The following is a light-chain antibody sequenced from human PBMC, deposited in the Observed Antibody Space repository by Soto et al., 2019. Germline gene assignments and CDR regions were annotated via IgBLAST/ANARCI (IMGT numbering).Light chain of an antibody. Sequence: QSVLTQPASVSGSPGQSITISCTGTSSDVGGYNYVSWYQQHPGKAPKLMIYEVSNRPSGVSNRFSGSKSGNTASLTISGLQAEDEADYSCSSYTSSSIDYVFGTGTKVTVL. J-gene: IGLJ1*01. V-gene: IGLV2-14*01. CDR3: SSYTSSSIDYV. CDR2: EVS. CDR1: SSDVGGYNY.